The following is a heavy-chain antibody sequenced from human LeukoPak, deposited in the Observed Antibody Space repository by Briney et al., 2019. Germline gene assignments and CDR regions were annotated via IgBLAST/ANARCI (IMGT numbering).Heavy chain of an antibody. D-gene: IGHD2-2*02. V-gene: IGHV3-7*01. Sequence: PGGSLRLSCAASGFTFSSYWMSWVRQAPGKGLEWVANIKQDGSEKYYVDSVKGRFTISRDNAKNSLYLQMNSLRAEDTAVYYCARGPIVVVPAAISPLDYWGQGTLVTVSS. J-gene: IGHJ4*02. CDR3: ARGPIVVVPAAISPLDY. CDR2: IKQDGSEK. CDR1: GFTFSSYW.